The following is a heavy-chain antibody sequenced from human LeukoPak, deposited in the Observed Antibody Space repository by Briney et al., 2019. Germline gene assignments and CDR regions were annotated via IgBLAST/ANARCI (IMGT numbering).Heavy chain of an antibody. CDR2: ISNTGSTT. V-gene: IGHV3-11*04. CDR3: AKPRRGYNYGYYFDY. CDR1: GFTFSDNY. Sequence: GGSLRLSCAASGFTFSDNYMTWIRQAPGKGLEWVSYISNTGSTTYYADPVNGRFTISRDNAKNSLYLQMNSLRAEDTAVYYCAKPRRGYNYGYYFDYWGQGTLVTVSS. D-gene: IGHD5-24*01. J-gene: IGHJ4*02.